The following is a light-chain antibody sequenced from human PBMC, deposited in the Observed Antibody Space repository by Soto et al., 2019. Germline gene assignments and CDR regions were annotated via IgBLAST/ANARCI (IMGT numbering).Light chain of an antibody. CDR1: QSINSN. CDR2: RAS. Sequence: EIVMTQSPATLSLYPGERATLSCRASQSINSNLAWYQQQPGQAPRLFMFRASSRATGIPARCSGSGSGTECNLPVSSLQSEDFAVYYCQQYNNWPRATFGGGTQVETK. V-gene: IGKV3-15*01. J-gene: IGKJ4*01. CDR3: QQYNNWPRAT.